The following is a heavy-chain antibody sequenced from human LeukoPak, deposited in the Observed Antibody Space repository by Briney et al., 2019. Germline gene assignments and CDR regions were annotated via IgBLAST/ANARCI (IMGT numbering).Heavy chain of an antibody. D-gene: IGHD5-12*01. CDR2: INPNSGGT. J-gene: IGHJ4*02. CDR1: GYTFTDYF. Sequence: ASVTVSCKASGYTFTDYFMHWVRQAPGQGLEWMGWINPNSGGTNYVQKFQDRVTMTRDTSIATAYMELSRLRSDDTAVYYCAKNLRGYRAVPDYGGQGTLVTVSS. V-gene: IGHV1-2*02. CDR3: AKNLRGYRAVPDY.